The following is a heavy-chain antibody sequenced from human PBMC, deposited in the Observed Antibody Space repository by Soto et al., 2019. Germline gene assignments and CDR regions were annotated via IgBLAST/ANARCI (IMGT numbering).Heavy chain of an antibody. V-gene: IGHV1-8*02. CDR1: GYTFTTND. Sequence: QVHLVQSGAEVRKPGASVKVSCKAFGYTFTTNDINWVRQAPGQGLEWLGWMDPNSGVAGYAQKFQGRVIMTRDTSTSTAHMELSGLTSEDTAVYYCGRERKCYFWRKALDVWGQGTTVIVSS. CDR3: GRERKCYFWRKALDV. D-gene: IGHD3-3*01. CDR2: MDPNSGVA. J-gene: IGHJ6*02.